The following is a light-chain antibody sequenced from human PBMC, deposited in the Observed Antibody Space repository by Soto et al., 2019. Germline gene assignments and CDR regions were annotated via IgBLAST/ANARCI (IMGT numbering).Light chain of an antibody. J-gene: IGLJ1*01. Sequence: QSVLTQPASVPGSPGQSITISCTGTTSDVGSYNLVSWYQQHPGKVPKLMIYGGNKRPSGVSHRFSGSKSGNTASLTISGLQAEDEADYYCCSYALDYTYVFGTGTKVTVL. CDR3: CSYALDYTYV. CDR1: TSDVGSYNL. V-gene: IGLV2-23*01. CDR2: GGN.